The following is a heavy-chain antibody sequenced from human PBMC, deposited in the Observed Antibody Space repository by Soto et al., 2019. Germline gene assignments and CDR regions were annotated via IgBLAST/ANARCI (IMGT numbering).Heavy chain of an antibody. J-gene: IGHJ2*01. Sequence: SVKVSCKASGGTFSSYAISWVRQAHGQGLEWMGGIIPIFGTANYAQKFQGRVTITADESTSTAYMELSSLRSEDTAVYYCARGGPYYDSSGYWYFDLWGRGTLVTVSS. CDR1: GGTFSSYA. D-gene: IGHD3-22*01. CDR3: ARGGPYYDSSGYWYFDL. V-gene: IGHV1-69*13. CDR2: IIPIFGTA.